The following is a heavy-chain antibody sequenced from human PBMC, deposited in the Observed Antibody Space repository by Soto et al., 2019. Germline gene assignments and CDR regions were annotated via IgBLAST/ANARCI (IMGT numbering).Heavy chain of an antibody. V-gene: IGHV3-49*04. CDR1: GFSVGDYA. D-gene: IGHD4-17*01. Sequence: SLRLSCTACGFSVGDYAMSWVRQAPGKGLEWVGFIRSKAYGGTTEYAASVKGRFTISRDDSKSIAYLQMNSLKTEDTAVYHCTTDWDGDPDSYWGQGTLVTVSS. CDR2: IRSKAYGGTT. CDR3: TTDWDGDPDSY. J-gene: IGHJ4*02.